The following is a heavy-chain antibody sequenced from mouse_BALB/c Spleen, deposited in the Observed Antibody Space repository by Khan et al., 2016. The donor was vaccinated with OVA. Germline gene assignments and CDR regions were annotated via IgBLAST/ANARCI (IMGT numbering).Heavy chain of an antibody. Sequence: EVKLEESGPGLVKPSQSLSLTCTVTGYSITSDYARNWIRQFPGNKLEWMGYISHSGSTTYNPSLKSRISITRDTSKNQFFLQLNSVTTEDTATYYCARWFTYWGQGTLVTVSA. CDR2: ISHSGST. CDR1: GYSITSDYA. J-gene: IGHJ3*01. V-gene: IGHV3-2*02. CDR3: ARWFTY.